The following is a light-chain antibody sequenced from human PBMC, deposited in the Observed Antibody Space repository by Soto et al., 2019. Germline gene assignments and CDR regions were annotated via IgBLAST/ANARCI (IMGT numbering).Light chain of an antibody. J-gene: IGKJ5*01. CDR2: DAS. CDR1: QSVSSNY. Sequence: EFVLTQSPGTLSLSPGERATLSCRASQSVSSNYITWYQQKPGQAPRLLIYDASSRATGIPDRFSGSGSGTDFTLTISRLETEDFAVYYCQQYAASPITFGQGTRLEIK. V-gene: IGKV3-20*01. CDR3: QQYAASPIT.